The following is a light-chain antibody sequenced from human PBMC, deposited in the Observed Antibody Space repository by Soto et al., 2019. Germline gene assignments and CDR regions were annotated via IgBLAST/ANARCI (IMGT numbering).Light chain of an antibody. V-gene: IGKV3-15*01. Sequence: EIVMTQSPATLSVSPGERATLSCRASQRISINLAWYQQKPGQAPRLLIYGTSTRATGIPARFSGGGSETELPIPISSLQYPDYEVSYCQHYNNCPPYAFGQGTKLDLK. CDR1: QRISIN. CDR3: QHYNNCPPYA. J-gene: IGKJ2*01. CDR2: GTS.